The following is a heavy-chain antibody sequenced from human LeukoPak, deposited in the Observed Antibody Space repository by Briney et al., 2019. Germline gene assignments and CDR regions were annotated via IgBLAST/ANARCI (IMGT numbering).Heavy chain of an antibody. J-gene: IGHJ5*02. D-gene: IGHD1-14*01. Sequence: SETLSLTCTVSGGSISTYYWNWIRQPPGKGLEWVGYSHYSGNTNYNPSLKNRVTISVDTSKNQFSLKLRSVTAADTAMYYCARDGDADRGIWFDPWGQGTLVTVSS. CDR3: ARDGDADRGIWFDP. CDR1: GGSISTYY. CDR2: SHYSGNT. V-gene: IGHV4-59*01.